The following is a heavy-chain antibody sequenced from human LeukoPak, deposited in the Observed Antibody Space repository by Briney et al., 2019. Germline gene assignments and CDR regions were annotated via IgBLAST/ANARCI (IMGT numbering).Heavy chain of an antibody. CDR3: ARGNLAAEDAFDI. CDR1: GYTLTELS. D-gene: IGHD6-13*01. J-gene: IGHJ3*02. V-gene: IGHV1-24*01. Sequence: GASVTVSFTVSGYTLTELSMHWVRQAPGKGLEWMGGFDPEDGETIYAQKFQGRVTMTEDTSTDTAYMELSSLRSEDTAVYYCARGNLAAEDAFDIWGQGTMVTVSS. CDR2: FDPEDGET.